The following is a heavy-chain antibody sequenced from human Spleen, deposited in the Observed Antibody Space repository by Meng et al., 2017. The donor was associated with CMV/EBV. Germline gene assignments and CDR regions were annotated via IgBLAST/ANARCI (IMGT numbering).Heavy chain of an antibody. Sequence: GESLKISCAASGFTFSSYSMNWVRQAPGKGLEWVSSISSSSSYIYYADSVKGRFTISRDNAKNSLYLQMNSLRAEDTAVYYCARDCSGAGCYSGIDYWGQGTLVTVSS. D-gene: IGHD2-15*01. J-gene: IGHJ4*02. CDR1: GFTFSSYS. CDR2: ISSSSSYI. V-gene: IGHV3-21*01. CDR3: ARDCSGAGCYSGIDY.